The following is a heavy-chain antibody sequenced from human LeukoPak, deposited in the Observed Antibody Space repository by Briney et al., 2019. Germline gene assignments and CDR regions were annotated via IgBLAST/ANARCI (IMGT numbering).Heavy chain of an antibody. CDR3: ARLGHQGFDY. CDR1: GGSFSGYY. V-gene: IGHV4-34*01. CDR2: INHRGST. Sequence: SETLSLTCGVYGGSFSGYYWSWIRQPPGKGLEWIGEINHRGSTNYNLSLKSRVTISVDTSKDQLSLKLSSVTAADTAVYYCARLGHQGFDYWGQGTLVTVSS. J-gene: IGHJ4*02. D-gene: IGHD1-26*01.